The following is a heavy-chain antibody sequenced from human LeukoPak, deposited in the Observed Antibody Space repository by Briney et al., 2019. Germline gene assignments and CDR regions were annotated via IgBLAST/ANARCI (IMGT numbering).Heavy chain of an antibody. Sequence: GSLRLSCAASGFTVSSKYMSWGRPGPGKGREWVSVIYSGGSTYYADSVKGRFTISRDNSKNTLYLQMNSLRAEDTAVYYCARDGGTDREYWGQGTLVTVSS. J-gene: IGHJ4*02. CDR2: IYSGGST. D-gene: IGHD3-16*01. V-gene: IGHV3-53*01. CDR3: ARDGGTDREY. CDR1: GFTVSSKY.